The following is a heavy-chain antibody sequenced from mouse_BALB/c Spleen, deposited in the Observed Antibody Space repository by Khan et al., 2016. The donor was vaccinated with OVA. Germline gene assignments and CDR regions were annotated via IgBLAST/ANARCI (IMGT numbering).Heavy chain of an antibody. CDR2: IWAGGST. Sequence: QVQLKESGPGLVAPSQSLSITCTVSGFSLTSSGVHWVRQPPGQGLEWLGIIWAGGSTTYNSALMSRLSISKDNSKSQVFLKMNSLQTDDTAMYYCARDTTATPDWGQGTLVTVSA. CDR1: GFSLTSSG. CDR3: ARDTTATPD. D-gene: IGHD1-2*01. V-gene: IGHV2-9*02. J-gene: IGHJ3*01.